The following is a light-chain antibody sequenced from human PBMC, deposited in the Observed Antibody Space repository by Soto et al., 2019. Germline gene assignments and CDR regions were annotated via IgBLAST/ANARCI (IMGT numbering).Light chain of an antibody. V-gene: IGKV3-15*01. CDR1: QSVSSN. CDR3: LQYNNWPPYT. Sequence: EIVMTQSPATLSVSPGERATLSCRASQSVSSNLAWYQQKPGQAPRLLIYGASTRATGIPARFSGSASGTEFTLTISSLQSEDFAIYYCLQYNNWPPYTFGQGTKLEIK. CDR2: GAS. J-gene: IGKJ2*01.